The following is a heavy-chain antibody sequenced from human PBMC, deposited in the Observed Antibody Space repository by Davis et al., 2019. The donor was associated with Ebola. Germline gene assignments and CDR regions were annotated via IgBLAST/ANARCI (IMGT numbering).Heavy chain of an antibody. V-gene: IGHV3-21*06. CDR1: GYTFSSFW. CDR3: ATSESFFDYAAYFHY. Sequence: GGSLRLSCKGSGYTFSSFWMNWVRQAPGKGLEWVSSISSDGSYISYADSAKGRFTISRDNAKNSLYLQMNSLKAEDTAFYFCATSESFFDYAAYFHYWGQGTLLTVSS. CDR2: ISSDGSYI. J-gene: IGHJ4*02. D-gene: IGHD3-16*01.